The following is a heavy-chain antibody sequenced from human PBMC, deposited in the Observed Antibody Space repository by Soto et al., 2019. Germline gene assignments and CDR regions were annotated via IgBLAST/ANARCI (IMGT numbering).Heavy chain of an antibody. J-gene: IGHJ5*02. CDR3: ARADGERVYSSCWYGNWFDP. D-gene: IGHD6-19*01. V-gene: IGHV1-69*12. CDR1: GGTFSSYA. Sequence: QVQLVQSGAEVKKPGSSVKVSCKASGGTFSSYAISWVRQAPGQGLEWMGGIIPIFGTANYAQKFQGRVTISADEATSKAYMELSSLRYGDAAVYYCARADGERVYSSCWYGNWFDPWGQGTLVTVSS. CDR2: IIPIFGTA.